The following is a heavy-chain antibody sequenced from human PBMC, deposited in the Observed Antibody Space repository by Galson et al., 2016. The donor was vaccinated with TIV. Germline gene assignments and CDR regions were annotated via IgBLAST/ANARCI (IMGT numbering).Heavy chain of an antibody. V-gene: IGHV4-61*02. CDR2: IYTNVNA. J-gene: IGHJ5*01. CDR1: GGSISSGIHH. CDR3: ARANYDFWSTSFAHWFDS. D-gene: IGHD3-3*01. Sequence: TLSLTCTVSGGSISSGIHHWNWIRQPAGKGLEWIGRIYTNVNANYNPSLASRVTFSIDTSKNQFSLKLFSVNAADTAGYYCARANYDFWSTSFAHWFDSWGQGTLVTVSS.